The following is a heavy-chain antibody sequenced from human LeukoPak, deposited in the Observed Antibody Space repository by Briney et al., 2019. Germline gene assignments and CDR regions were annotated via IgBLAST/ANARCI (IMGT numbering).Heavy chain of an antibody. CDR2: INHSGST. D-gene: IGHD3-22*01. V-gene: IGHV4-34*01. Sequence: SETPSLTCAVYGRSFSGYYWSWIRQPPGKGLEWIGEINHSGSTNYNPSLKSRVTISVDTSKNQFSLKLSSVTAADTAVYYCARGLYYDSSGFYYFDYWGQGTLVTVSS. J-gene: IGHJ4*02. CDR1: GRSFSGYY. CDR3: ARGLYYDSSGFYYFDY.